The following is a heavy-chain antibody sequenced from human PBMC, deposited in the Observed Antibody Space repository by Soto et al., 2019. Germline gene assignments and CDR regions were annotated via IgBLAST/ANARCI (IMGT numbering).Heavy chain of an antibody. J-gene: IGHJ6*02. CDR1: GGSISSGGYS. CDR3: ARAHYGDYGYGMDV. CDR2: TYHSGST. D-gene: IGHD4-17*01. V-gene: IGHV4-30-2*01. Sequence: QLQLQESGSGLVKPSQTLSLTCAVSGGSISSGGYSWSWIRQPPGKGLEWIGYTYHSGSTYYNPSLKSRVTISVDTSKNQFSLKLSSVTAADTAVYYCARAHYGDYGYGMDVWGQATTVTVSS.